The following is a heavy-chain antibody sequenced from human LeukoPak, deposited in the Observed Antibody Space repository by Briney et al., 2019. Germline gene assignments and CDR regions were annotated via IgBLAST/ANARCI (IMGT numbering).Heavy chain of an antibody. D-gene: IGHD2-2*01. J-gene: IGHJ4*02. CDR3: PILHPRDIVVVGTFPLFLH. Sequence: GGSLRLSCAASGSTFNTYGMHWVRQAPGKGLGWVAFIRNDGTNKDYADSVKGRLTISRDNSKNTLYMKMNSVRAEDTAVYYCPILHPRDIVVVGTFPLFLHWRQGPLLTLSS. CDR1: GSTFNTYG. CDR2: IRNDGTNK. V-gene: IGHV3-30*02.